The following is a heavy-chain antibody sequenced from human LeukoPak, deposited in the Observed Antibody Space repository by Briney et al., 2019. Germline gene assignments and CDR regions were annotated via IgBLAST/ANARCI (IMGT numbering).Heavy chain of an antibody. CDR1: GFTLSDYY. J-gene: IGHJ6*02. Sequence: GGSLRPSCAASGFTLSDYYMSWIRQAPGKGLEWISYISSSGRTTYYADSVKGRFTISRDDARKSLYLQMNSLRAEDTAVYYCARDNHLYCTTGSCYGMDIWGQGTTVTVSS. D-gene: IGHD2-8*01. CDR2: ISSSGRTT. V-gene: IGHV3-11*01. CDR3: ARDNHLYCTTGSCYGMDI.